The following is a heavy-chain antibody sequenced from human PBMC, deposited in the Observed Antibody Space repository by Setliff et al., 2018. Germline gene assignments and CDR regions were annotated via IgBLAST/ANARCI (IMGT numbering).Heavy chain of an antibody. CDR2: INTKTATP. CDR3: ARDLPTEYETIRDTFDV. CDR1: GYPISSYP. D-gene: IGHD2-21*01. J-gene: IGHJ3*01. Sequence: ASEKVSCKVSGYPISSYPLNWVRQAPGQGLEWMGWINTKTATPSYAQGFTGRFVFSLDTYASTAHLQIDSLTSEDTAVYYCARDLPTEYETIRDTFDVWVQGTKVTVSS. V-gene: IGHV7-4-1*01.